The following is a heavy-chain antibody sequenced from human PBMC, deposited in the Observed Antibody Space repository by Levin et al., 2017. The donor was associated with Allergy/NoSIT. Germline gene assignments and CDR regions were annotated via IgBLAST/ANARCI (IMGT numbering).Heavy chain of an antibody. Sequence: GESLKISCKASGYTFTGYYMHWVRQAPGQGLEWMGWINPNSGGTNYAQKFQGRVTMTRDTSISTAYMELSRLRSDDTAVYYCARATRTHNWFDPWGQGTLVTVSS. CDR3: ARATRTHNWFDP. V-gene: IGHV1-2*02. CDR2: INPNSGGT. CDR1: GYTFTGYY. J-gene: IGHJ5*02.